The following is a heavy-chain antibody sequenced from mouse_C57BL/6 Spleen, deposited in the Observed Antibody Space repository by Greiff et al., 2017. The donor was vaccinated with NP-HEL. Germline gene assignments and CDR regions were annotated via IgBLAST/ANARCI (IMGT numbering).Heavy chain of an antibody. CDR3: ARIYYGYEAWFAY. D-gene: IGHD2-2*01. CDR1: GYTFTSYW. Sequence: QVQLQQPGAELVKPGASVKLSCKASGYTFTSYWMHWVKQRSGQGLEWIGMIHPNSGSTNYNEKFKSKATLTVDKSSSTAYMQLSSLTSEDSAVYYCARIYYGYEAWFAYWGQGTLVTVSA. J-gene: IGHJ3*01. CDR2: IHPNSGST. V-gene: IGHV1-64*01.